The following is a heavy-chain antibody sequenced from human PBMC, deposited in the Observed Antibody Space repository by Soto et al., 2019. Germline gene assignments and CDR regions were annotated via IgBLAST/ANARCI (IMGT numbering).Heavy chain of an antibody. V-gene: IGHV1-18*01. CDR1: GYTFTSYG. D-gene: IGHD2-2*01. J-gene: IGHJ6*02. CDR2: ISAYNGNT. Sequence: QVQLVQSGAEVKKPGASVKVSCKASGYTFTSYGISWVRQAPGQGLEWMGWISAYNGNTNYAQKLQGRVIMTTDTSTSTAYMELRSLRSDDTAVYYCARDSPQLGYCSSTSCYDYYYYYGMDVWGQGTTVTVSS. CDR3: ARDSPQLGYCSSTSCYDYYYYYGMDV.